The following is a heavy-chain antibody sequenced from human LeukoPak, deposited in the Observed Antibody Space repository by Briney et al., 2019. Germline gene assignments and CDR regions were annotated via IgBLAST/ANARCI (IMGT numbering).Heavy chain of an antibody. CDR3: ARQVTMIVDNWFDP. CDR1: GGSISSSSYY. V-gene: IGHV4-39*01. CDR2: IYYSGST. Sequence: SETLSLTCTVSGGSISSSSYYWGWLRQPPGKGLEWIGSIYYSGSTNYNPSLKSRVTISVDTSKNQFSLKLSSVTAADTAVYYCARQVTMIVDNWFDPWGQGTLVTVSS. J-gene: IGHJ5*02. D-gene: IGHD3-22*01.